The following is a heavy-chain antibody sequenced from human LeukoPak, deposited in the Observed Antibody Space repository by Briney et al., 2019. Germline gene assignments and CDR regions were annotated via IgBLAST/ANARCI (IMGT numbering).Heavy chain of an antibody. Sequence: SQTLSLTRTVSGGSISSGGYYWSWIRQHPGKGLEWIGYIYYSGSTYYNPSLKSRVTISVDTSKNQFSLKLSSVTAADTAVYYCARDPYYYDSSGYYGHDAFDIWGQGTMVTVSS. D-gene: IGHD3-22*01. CDR1: GGSISSGGYY. J-gene: IGHJ3*02. CDR3: ARDPYYYDSSGYYGHDAFDI. CDR2: IYYSGST. V-gene: IGHV4-31*03.